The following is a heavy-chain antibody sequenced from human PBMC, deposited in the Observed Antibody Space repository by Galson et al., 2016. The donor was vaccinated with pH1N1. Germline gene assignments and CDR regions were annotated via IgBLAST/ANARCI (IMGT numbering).Heavy chain of an antibody. CDR1: RFTFDDYA. J-gene: IGHJ4*02. D-gene: IGHD4-23*01. CDR3: AKDIDYAGSGPLDY. CDR2: ISWNSGSI. Sequence: SLRLSCAASRFTFDDYAMHWVRQAPGKGLEWVSRISWNSGSIAYADSVKGRFTISRDNAKNSLYLQMNSRRAEDTDLYYCAKDIDYAGSGPLDYWGQGTLFTVSS. V-gene: IGHV3-9*01.